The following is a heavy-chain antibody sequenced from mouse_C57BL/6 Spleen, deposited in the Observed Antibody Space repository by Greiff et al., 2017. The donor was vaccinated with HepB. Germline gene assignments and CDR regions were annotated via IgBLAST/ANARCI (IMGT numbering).Heavy chain of an antibody. D-gene: IGHD1-1*01. V-gene: IGHV1-64*01. J-gene: IGHJ4*01. CDR3: ARFHYGSSAYAMDY. Sequence: VQLQQPGAELVKPGASVKLSCKASGYTFTSYWMHWVKQRPGQGLEWIGMIHPNSGSTNYNEKFKSKATLTVDKSSSTAYMQLSSLTSEDSAVYYCARFHYGSSAYAMDYWGQGTSVTVSS. CDR2: IHPNSGST. CDR1: GYTFTSYW.